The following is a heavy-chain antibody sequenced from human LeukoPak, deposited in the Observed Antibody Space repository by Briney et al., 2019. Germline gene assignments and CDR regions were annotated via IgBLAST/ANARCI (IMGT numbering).Heavy chain of an antibody. V-gene: IGHV3-21*01. CDR1: GFTFSSYS. D-gene: IGHD2-2*01. Sequence: PGGTLRLSCAASGFTFSSYSMNWVRQAPGKGLEWVSSISSSSSYIYYADSVKGRFTIFRDNAKNSLYLLMNIMRADDTAVYYCARATVVPAMDVWDKGNTVTVSS. CDR3: ARATVVPAMDV. CDR2: ISSSSSYI. J-gene: IGHJ6*03.